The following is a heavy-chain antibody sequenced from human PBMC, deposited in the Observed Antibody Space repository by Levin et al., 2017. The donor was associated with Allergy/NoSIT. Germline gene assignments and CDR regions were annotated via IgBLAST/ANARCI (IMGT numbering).Heavy chain of an antibody. D-gene: IGHD5-18*01. CDR1: GFSLSTSGMC. Sequence: SGPTLVKPTQTLTLTCTVSGFSLSTSGMCVSWVRQPPGKALEWLARIDWDDDKFYSTSLQTRITISKDTSKNQVVLTMSNMDPVDTATYYCARIPYLGHSYGYYYGMDVWGPGTTVAVSS. J-gene: IGHJ6*02. CDR3: ARIPYLGHSYGYYYGMDV. V-gene: IGHV2-70*17. CDR2: IDWDDDK.